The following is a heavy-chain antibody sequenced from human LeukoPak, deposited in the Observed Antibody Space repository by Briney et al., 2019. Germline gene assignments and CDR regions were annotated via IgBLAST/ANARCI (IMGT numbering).Heavy chain of an antibody. V-gene: IGHV3-66*02. CDR2: IYSGGST. J-gene: IGHJ4*02. CDR1: GFTVSSNY. Sequence: PGGSLRLSCAAPGFTVSSNYMSWVRQAPGKGLEWVSVIYSGGSTYYADSMKGRFTISRDNSKNTLYLQMNSLRAEDTAVYYCARDSDDYGDYWGQGTLVTVSS. D-gene: IGHD2-21*01. CDR3: ARDSDDYGDY.